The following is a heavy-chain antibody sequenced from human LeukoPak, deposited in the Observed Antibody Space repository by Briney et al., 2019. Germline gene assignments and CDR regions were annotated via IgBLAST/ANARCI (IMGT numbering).Heavy chain of an antibody. Sequence: GGSLRLSCAASGFTFSSYSMNWVRQAPGKGLEWVSSISSSSSYIYYADSVKGRFTISRDNSKNTLYLQMNSLRAEDTAVYYCAKSGYDSSGSTLDYWGQGTLVTVSS. V-gene: IGHV3-21*01. CDR3: AKSGYDSSGSTLDY. CDR1: GFTFSSYS. J-gene: IGHJ4*02. D-gene: IGHD3-22*01. CDR2: ISSSSSYI.